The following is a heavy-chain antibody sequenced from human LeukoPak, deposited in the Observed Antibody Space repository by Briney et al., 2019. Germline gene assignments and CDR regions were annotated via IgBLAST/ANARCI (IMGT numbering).Heavy chain of an antibody. D-gene: IGHD6-13*01. V-gene: IGHV3-23*01. CDR1: GFTFSSYA. J-gene: IGHJ6*02. CDR2: ISGSGGGT. CDR3: ARGGARSSSYYYYGMDV. Sequence: PGGSLRLSCAASGFTFSSYAMSWVRQAPGKGLEWVSAISGSGGGTCYADSVKGRFTISRDNSKNTLYLQMNSLRAEDTAVFYCARGGARSSSYYYYGMDVWGLGTTVTVSS.